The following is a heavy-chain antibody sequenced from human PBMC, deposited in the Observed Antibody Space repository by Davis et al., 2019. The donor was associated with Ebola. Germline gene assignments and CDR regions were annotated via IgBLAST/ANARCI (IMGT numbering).Heavy chain of an antibody. V-gene: IGHV3-23*01. CDR2: ISGSGRST. CDR3: AKETGLVAEIAIPAFDI. CDR1: GLTFSSSA. Sequence: PGGSLRLSCAASGLTFSSSAMSWVRQAPGKGLEWVSAISGSGRSTYYGDSVKGRFTISRDNSKNTLWLQMNSLRAEDTAVYYCAKETGLVAEIAIPAFDIWGQGTMVIVSS. J-gene: IGHJ3*02. D-gene: IGHD2-21*01.